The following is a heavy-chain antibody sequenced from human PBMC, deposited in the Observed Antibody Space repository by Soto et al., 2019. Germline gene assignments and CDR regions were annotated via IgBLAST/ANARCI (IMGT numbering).Heavy chain of an antibody. CDR2: INTGNGDT. V-gene: IGHV1-3*04. Sequence: ASVKVSCKASGYTFTRYAMHWVRQAPGQRIEWMGWINTGNGDTKYSQKFQGRVTITSYTSASTAYMELSSLRSEDTAVYYCAKNPVGRSYFDFWGQGTPVTVSS. CDR3: AKNPVGRSYFDF. D-gene: IGHD1-26*01. J-gene: IGHJ4*02. CDR1: GYTFTRYA.